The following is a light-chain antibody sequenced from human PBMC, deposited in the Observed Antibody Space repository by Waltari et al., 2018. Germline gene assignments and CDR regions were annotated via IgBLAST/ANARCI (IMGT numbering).Light chain of an antibody. V-gene: IGLV2-23*02. Sequence: QSALTQPASVSGSPGQSITISCTGTSSDVGGYNYVSWYQQHPGKAPKLMIYDVSKRPSGVSTRFSGAKSGNTASLTISGLQAEDEADYYCCSYAGSSTSFGTGTKVTVL. CDR2: DVS. J-gene: IGLJ1*01. CDR1: SSDVGGYNY. CDR3: CSYAGSSTS.